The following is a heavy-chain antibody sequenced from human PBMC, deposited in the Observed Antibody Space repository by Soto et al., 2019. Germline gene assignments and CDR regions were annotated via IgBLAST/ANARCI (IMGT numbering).Heavy chain of an antibody. CDR1: GGSVRRGNYY. CDR3: ARVRTEYAGLDY. V-gene: IGHV4-61*01. J-gene: IGHJ4*02. CDR2: ISNSGRT. Sequence: SETLSLTCTVSGGSVRRGNYYWSWIRQFPGKGLEWIGYISNSGRTHYNPSLESRVAISLDTSKNQFSLRLTSVTAADTAVYFCARVRTEYAGLDYWGQGTLVTVSS. D-gene: IGHD2-2*01.